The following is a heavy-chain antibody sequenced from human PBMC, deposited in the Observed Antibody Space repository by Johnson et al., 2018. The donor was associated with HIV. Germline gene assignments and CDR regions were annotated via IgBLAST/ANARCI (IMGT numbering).Heavy chain of an antibody. CDR2: IKTKTEGGTT. CDR1: GFTFSSYG. Sequence: VQLVESGGGLVKPGGSLRLSCAASGFTFSSYGMHWVRQAPGKGLEWVGRIKTKTEGGTTDYAASVKGRFTISRDDSKNTLYLQMNSLRAEDTAVYYCARDRTSRQGGAFDIWGQGTMVTVSS. V-gene: IGHV3-15*01. CDR3: ARDRTSRQGGAFDI. J-gene: IGHJ3*02.